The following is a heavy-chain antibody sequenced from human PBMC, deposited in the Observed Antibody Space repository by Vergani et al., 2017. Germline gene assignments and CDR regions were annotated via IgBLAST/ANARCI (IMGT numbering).Heavy chain of an antibody. CDR2: ISWNSGSI. CDR1: GFTFDDYA. J-gene: IGHJ4*02. D-gene: IGHD6-19*01. Sequence: EVQLVESGGGLVQPGRSLRLSCAASGFTFDDYAMHWVRQAPGKGLEWVSGISWNSGSIGYADSVKGRFTISRDNAKNSLYLQMNSLRAEDTALDYCSKNSHSGHSCWVPFDYWGQGTLVTVSS. V-gene: IGHV3-9*01. CDR3: SKNSHSGHSCWVPFDY.